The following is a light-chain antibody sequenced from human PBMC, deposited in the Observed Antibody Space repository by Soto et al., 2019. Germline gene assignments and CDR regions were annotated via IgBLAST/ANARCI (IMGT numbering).Light chain of an antibody. Sequence: IVLTQSPATLSLSPVERATLSFMASQSVSIYLSWYQQKPGEPPMLLFDDAHSRATSIAGLLSGGSSGTVFTPTSSLLPAEDCTTYCRQRSYTTPLTFGGGTRVDIK. V-gene: IGKV3-11*01. J-gene: IGKJ4*01. CDR2: DAH. CDR1: QSVSIY. CDR3: QRSYTTPLT.